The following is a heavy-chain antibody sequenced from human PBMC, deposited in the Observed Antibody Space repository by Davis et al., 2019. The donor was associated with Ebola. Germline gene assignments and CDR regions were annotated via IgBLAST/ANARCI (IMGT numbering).Heavy chain of an antibody. V-gene: IGHV3-53*01. D-gene: IGHD2-2*01. CDR3: ARQLPYYSYGMDV. CDR2: IYNGGST. CDR1: GFTFDDYA. J-gene: IGHJ6*02. Sequence: PGGSLRLSCAASGFTFDDYAMHWVRQAPGKGLEWVSVIYNGGSTYYADSVKGRFTISRDNSKNTLYLQMNSLRAEDTAVYFCARQLPYYSYGMDVWGQGTTVTVSS.